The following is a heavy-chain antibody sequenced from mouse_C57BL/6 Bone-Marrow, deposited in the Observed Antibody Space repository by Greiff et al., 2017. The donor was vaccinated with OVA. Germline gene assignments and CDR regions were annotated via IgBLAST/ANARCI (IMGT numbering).Heavy chain of an antibody. CDR2: IYPGNSDT. D-gene: IGHD1-1*01. V-gene: IGHV1-5*01. CDR3: TRGEEYYYGSFPWFAY. J-gene: IGHJ3*01. CDR1: GYTFTSYW. Sequence: EVMLVESGTVLARPGASVKMSCKTSGYTFTSYWMHWVKQRPGQGLEWIGAIYPGNSDTSYNQKFKGKAKLTAVTSASTAYMELSSLTNEDSAVYYCTRGEEYYYGSFPWFAYWGQGTLVTVSA.